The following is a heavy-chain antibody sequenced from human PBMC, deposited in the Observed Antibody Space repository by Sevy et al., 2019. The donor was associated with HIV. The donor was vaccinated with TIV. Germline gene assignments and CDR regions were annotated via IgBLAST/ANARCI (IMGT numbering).Heavy chain of an antibody. D-gene: IGHD3-22*01. CDR3: ARGILVVAFTGVWVRP. CDR1: GYTFTDYG. V-gene: IGHV1-18*01. J-gene: IGHJ5*02. CDR2: IGTYNGHT. Sequence: ASVKVSCKASGYTFTDYGITWVRQAPGQGLEWMGWIGTYNGHTNYAQKFQARVTMTTDTSTSTAYMEMTSLRSDDTAVDYWARGILVVAFTGVWVRPLGQGTLVTVSS.